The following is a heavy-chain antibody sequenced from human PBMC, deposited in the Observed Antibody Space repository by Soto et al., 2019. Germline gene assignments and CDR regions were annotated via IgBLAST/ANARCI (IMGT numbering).Heavy chain of an antibody. J-gene: IGHJ2*01. CDR1: GGSFSGYY. D-gene: IGHD6-13*01. V-gene: IGHV4-34*01. Sequence: QVQLQQWGAGLLKPSETLSLTCAVYGGSFSGYYWSWIRQPPGKGLEWIGEINHSGSTNYNPSLKSRVTISVDTSKNQFSLKLSSVTAADTAVYYCARGFRKQQLVPYFDLWGRGTLVTVSS. CDR3: ARGFRKQQLVPYFDL. CDR2: INHSGST.